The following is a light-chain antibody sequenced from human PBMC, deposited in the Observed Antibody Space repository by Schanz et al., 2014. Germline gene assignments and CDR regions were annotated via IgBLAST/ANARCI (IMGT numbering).Light chain of an antibody. CDR2: KVT. CDR3: SSYSGSDIVL. J-gene: IGLJ2*01. CDR1: SSDVGGYNY. Sequence: QSALTQPASVSGSPGQSITISCTGTSSDVGGYNYVSWYQQIPGKAPKLMIYKVTQRPSGVPDRFSGSKSGNTASLTVSGLQAEDEADYYCSSYSGSDIVLFGGGTKLTVL. V-gene: IGLV2-8*01.